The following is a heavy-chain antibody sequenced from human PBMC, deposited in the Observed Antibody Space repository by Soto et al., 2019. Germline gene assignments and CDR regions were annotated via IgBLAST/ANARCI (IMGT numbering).Heavy chain of an antibody. V-gene: IGHV3-48*03. CDR2: ISSSVSTR. CDR3: ARDLPAIVPDCYYYYGMDV. J-gene: IGHJ6*02. CDR1: GFTFSSYE. D-gene: IGHD2-15*01. Sequence: GGSLRLSCAASGFTFSSYEMNWVRQAPGQGLEWIAYISSSVSTRSYADTVKGRFTISRDNAKNSLYLQRICLKSYDSAVYYCARDLPAIVPDCYYYYGMDVWGQGTTVTVAS.